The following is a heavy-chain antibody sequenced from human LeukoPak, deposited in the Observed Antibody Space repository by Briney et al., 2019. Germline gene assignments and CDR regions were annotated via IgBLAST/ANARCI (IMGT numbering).Heavy chain of an antibody. V-gene: IGHV4-4*07. Sequence: SETLSLTCTVSGDSITSHHWGWMRQPAGRGLEWIGRVHTSGSTYYHPSLKSRVTMSTDTSKNQFFLNLMSVTAADTAVYYCASYVLNGWYDFWGQGALVTVSS. CDR2: VHTSGST. CDR3: ASYVLNGWYDF. J-gene: IGHJ5*01. CDR1: GDSITSHH. D-gene: IGHD2-8*01.